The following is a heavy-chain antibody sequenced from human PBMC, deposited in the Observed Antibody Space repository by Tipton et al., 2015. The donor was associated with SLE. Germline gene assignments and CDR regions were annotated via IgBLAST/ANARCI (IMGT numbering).Heavy chain of an antibody. V-gene: IGHV4-34*01. D-gene: IGHD4/OR15-4a*01. CDR2: IYYSGST. Sequence: TLSLTCAVYGGSFSGYYWSWIRQPPGEGLEWIGSIYYSGSTYYNPSLKSRVTLSVDTSKNQFSLKLKSVTAADTAVYYCARHDYGEDDWGQGTLVTVSS. CDR1: GGSFSGYY. J-gene: IGHJ4*02. CDR3: ARHDYGEDD.